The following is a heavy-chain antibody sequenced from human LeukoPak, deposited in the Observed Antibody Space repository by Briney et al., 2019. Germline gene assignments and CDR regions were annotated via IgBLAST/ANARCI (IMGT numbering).Heavy chain of an antibody. CDR2: INPNTGGT. Sequence: GASVKVSCKASGYTFTGYYLHWVRQAPGQDLHWMGWINPNTGGTNYAQKFQGRVTVTSDTSISTAYMELSRLRSDDTAVYYCARAFVTTSLDYWGQGTLVTVSS. CDR1: GYTFTGYY. V-gene: IGHV1-2*02. D-gene: IGHD4-17*01. J-gene: IGHJ4*02. CDR3: ARAFVTTSLDY.